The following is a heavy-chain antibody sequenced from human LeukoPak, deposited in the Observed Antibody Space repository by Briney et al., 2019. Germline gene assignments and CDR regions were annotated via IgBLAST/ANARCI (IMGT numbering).Heavy chain of an antibody. Sequence: GGSLRLSCAASGFTFSSYSMNWVRQAPGKGLEWVSYISSSGSTIYYADSVKGRFAISRDNAKNSLYLQMDSLRAEDTAVYYCARDSGSNYYSSAGYWGQGTLVTVSS. V-gene: IGHV3-48*04. D-gene: IGHD3-10*01. J-gene: IGHJ4*02. CDR3: ARDSGSNYYSSAGY. CDR2: ISSSGSTI. CDR1: GFTFSSYS.